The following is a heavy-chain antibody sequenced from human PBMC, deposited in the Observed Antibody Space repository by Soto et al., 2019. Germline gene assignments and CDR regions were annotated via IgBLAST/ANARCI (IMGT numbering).Heavy chain of an antibody. J-gene: IGHJ3*02. CDR1: GGSISSSSYY. CDR3: ARLNEGLYGAFDI. D-gene: IGHD2-8*01. CDR2: IYYSGST. Sequence: SETLSLTCTVSGGSISSSSYYWGWIRQPPGKGLEWIGSIYYSGSTYYNPSLKSRVTISVDTSKNQFSLKLSSVTAADTAVYYCARLNEGLYGAFDIWGQGTMVTVSS. V-gene: IGHV4-39*01.